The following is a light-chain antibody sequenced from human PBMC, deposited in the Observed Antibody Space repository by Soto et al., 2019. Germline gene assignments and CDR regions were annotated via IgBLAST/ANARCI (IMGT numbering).Light chain of an antibody. CDR2: EVT. CDR1: SSDVGGYNY. J-gene: IGLJ2*01. CDR3: SSFAGGGNPVL. V-gene: IGLV2-8*01. Sequence: QSALTQPPSASGSLGQSVTISCTGTSSDVGGYNYVSWHQQHPGKAPKHMIYEVTTRPSGVPDRFSGSKSGNTASLTVSGLKADDQGDCYCSSFAGGGNPVLFGGGTELTVL.